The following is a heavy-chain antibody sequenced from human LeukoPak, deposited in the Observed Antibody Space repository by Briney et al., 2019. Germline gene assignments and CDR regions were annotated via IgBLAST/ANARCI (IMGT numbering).Heavy chain of an antibody. CDR1: GFTFSSYA. CDR3: AKDRSRGGATVTTNAFDI. CDR2: ISGSGGST. J-gene: IGHJ3*02. D-gene: IGHD4-17*01. V-gene: IGHV3-23*01. Sequence: GGSLRLSCAASGFTFSSYAMSWVRQAPGKGLEWVAAISGSGGSTYYADSVKGRFTISRDNSKNTLYLQMNSLRAEDTAVYYCAKDRSRGGATVTTNAFDIWGQGTMVTVSS.